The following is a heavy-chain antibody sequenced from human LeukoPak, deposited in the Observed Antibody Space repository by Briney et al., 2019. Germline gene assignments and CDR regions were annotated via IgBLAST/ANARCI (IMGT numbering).Heavy chain of an antibody. CDR1: GFPFSSFW. CDR3: SRDRGGGDIYFDY. Sequence: GGSLRLSCAASGFPFSSFWMHWVRQASGKGLVWVSRIYSDGSSTSYADSVKGRFTISRDNAKNSLYLQMSSLGAEDTAIYYCSRDRGGGDIYFDYWGQGTLVTVSS. CDR2: IYSDGSST. J-gene: IGHJ4*02. D-gene: IGHD2-21*02. V-gene: IGHV3-74*01.